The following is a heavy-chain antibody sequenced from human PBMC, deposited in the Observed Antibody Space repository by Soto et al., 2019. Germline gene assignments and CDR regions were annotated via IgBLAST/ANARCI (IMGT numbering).Heavy chain of an antibody. V-gene: IGHV1-24*01. CDR3: ATSFTMVRGVRYYYYYYGMDV. CDR1: GYTLTELS. J-gene: IGHJ6*02. Sequence: ASVKVSCKVSGYTLTELSMHWVRQAPGKGVEWMGGFDPEDGETIYAQKFQGRVTMTEDTSTDTAYMELSSLRSEDTAVYYCATSFTMVRGVRYYYYYYGMDVWGQGTTVTVSS. D-gene: IGHD3-10*01. CDR2: FDPEDGET.